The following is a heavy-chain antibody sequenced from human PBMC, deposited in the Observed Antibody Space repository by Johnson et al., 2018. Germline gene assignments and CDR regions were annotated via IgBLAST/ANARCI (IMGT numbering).Heavy chain of an antibody. CDR2: IWYDGSNK. D-gene: IGHD6-13*01. V-gene: IGHV3-33*01. CDR1: GFTFSSYG. J-gene: IGHJ6*02. Sequence: QVQLVQSGGGVVQPGRSLRLSCAASGFTFSSYGMHWVRQAPGKGLEWVAVIWYDGSNKYYAYSVKGRVTISRENSKNTLYLQMNSQRAEDTAVYYGARDAIAAAGTGLPYYYYGMDVWGQGTTVTVSS. CDR3: ARDAIAAAGTGLPYYYYGMDV.